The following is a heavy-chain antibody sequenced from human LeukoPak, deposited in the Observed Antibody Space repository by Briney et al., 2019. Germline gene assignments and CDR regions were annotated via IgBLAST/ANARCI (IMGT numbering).Heavy chain of an antibody. V-gene: IGHV4-4*07. CDR1: GGSISSYY. CDR3: ARDSPLYSSSSYYFDY. Sequence: TPSETLSLTCTVSGGSISSYYWSWIRQPAGKGLEWIGRIYTSGSTNYNPSLKSRVTMSVDTSKNQFSLKLSSVTAADTAVYYCARDSPLYSSSSYYFDYWGQGTLVTVSS. CDR2: IYTSGST. J-gene: IGHJ4*02. D-gene: IGHD6-6*01.